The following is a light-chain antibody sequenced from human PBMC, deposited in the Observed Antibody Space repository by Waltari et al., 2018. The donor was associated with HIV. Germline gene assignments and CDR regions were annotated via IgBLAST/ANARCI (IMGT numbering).Light chain of an antibody. CDR2: EVS. J-gene: IGKJ5*01. CDR1: QLLLHGGGRTF. V-gene: IGKV2D-29*01. Sequence: EIVMTQTPLSLSVTPGQPASISCKSSQLLLHGGGRTFLYWSLQKPGQPPQVLIHEVSDRISGVPDRFSGSGSGTDFTLTISRVEADDVGIYYCMQSLQVPITFGQGTRLEIK. CDR3: MQSLQVPIT.